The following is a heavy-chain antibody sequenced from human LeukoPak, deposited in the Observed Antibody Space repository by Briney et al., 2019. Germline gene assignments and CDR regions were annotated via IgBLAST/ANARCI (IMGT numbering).Heavy chain of an antibody. CDR3: ARRDNTGYFGS. D-gene: IGHD3-22*01. CDR2: IYSSGST. Sequence: PSETLSLTCSVSGDSISRYYWSWIRQLPGKGLEWIGYIYSSGSTNYNPSLKSRVTVSADTSKNQFSLKLSSVTAADTAVYYCARRDNTGYFGSWGQGTLVTVSS. V-gene: IGHV4-4*09. J-gene: IGHJ4*02. CDR1: GDSISRYY.